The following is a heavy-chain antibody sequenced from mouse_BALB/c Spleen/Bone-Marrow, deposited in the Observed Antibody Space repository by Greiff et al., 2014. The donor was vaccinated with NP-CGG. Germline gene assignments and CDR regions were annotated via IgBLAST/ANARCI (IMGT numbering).Heavy chain of an antibody. CDR2: INPYNDGT. CDR1: GYTFTSYV. Sequence: VQLQQSGPELVKPGASVKMSCKASGYTFTSYVMHWVKQKPGQGLEWIGNINPYNDGTKYNEKFKGMATLTSDKFSSTAYMELGSLTSEDSAVYYCARSLYGFDWYFDVWGAGTTVTVSS. J-gene: IGHJ1*01. V-gene: IGHV1-14*01. CDR3: ARSLYGFDWYFDV. D-gene: IGHD2-2*01.